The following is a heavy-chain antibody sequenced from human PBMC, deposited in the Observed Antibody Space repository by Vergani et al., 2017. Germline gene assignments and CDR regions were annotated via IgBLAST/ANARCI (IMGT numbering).Heavy chain of an antibody. CDR2: IITIFGTA. CDR3: ARDRVVIVVVPAAIEYTLWD. CDR1: GGTFSSYA. V-gene: IGHV1-69*01. Sequence: QVQLVQSGAEVKKPGSSVKVSCKASGGTFSSYAISWVRQAPGQGLEWMGGIITIFGTANYAQKFQGRVTITADEATSTAYRELSSLRSEDTAVYYCARDRVVIVVVPAAIEYTLWDWGQGTLVTVSS. J-gene: IGHJ4*02. D-gene: IGHD2-2*01.